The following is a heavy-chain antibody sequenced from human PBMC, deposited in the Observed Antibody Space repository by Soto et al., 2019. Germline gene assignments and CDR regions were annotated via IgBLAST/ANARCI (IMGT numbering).Heavy chain of an antibody. Sequence: ASVKVSCMASGYTFTSYYMHWVRQPPGQGLEWMGIINPSGGSTSYAQKFQGRVTMTRDTSTSTVYMELSSLRSEDTAVYFCARDPGPLTPHDWFDPWGQGTLVTVS. D-gene: IGHD3-9*01. CDR1: GYTFTSYY. J-gene: IGHJ5*02. CDR2: INPSGGST. V-gene: IGHV1-46*01. CDR3: ARDPGPLTPHDWFDP.